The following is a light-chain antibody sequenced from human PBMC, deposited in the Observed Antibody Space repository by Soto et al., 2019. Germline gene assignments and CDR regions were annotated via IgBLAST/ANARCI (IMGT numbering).Light chain of an antibody. CDR3: QQRSNWPPRPT. V-gene: IGKV3-11*01. CDR1: QSVSSF. Sequence: EIVLTQSPATLSLSPGERATLSCRASQSVSSFLAWYQQKPGQAPRLLIYDASNRATGIPARFSGSGSGTDFTLTISSLEPEDFAVYYCQQRSNWPPRPTLGAGTRVDIK. J-gene: IGKJ4*01. CDR2: DAS.